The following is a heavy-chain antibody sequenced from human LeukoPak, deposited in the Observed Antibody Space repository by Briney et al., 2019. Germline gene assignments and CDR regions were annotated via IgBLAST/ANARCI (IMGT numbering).Heavy chain of an antibody. CDR2: IYYSGST. CDR3: ARVVEWLVAPYLYYFDY. V-gene: IGHV4-39*07. D-gene: IGHD6-19*01. CDR1: GGSISSSSYY. Sequence: SETLSLTCTVSGGSISSSSYYWSWIRQPPGKGLEWIGSIYYSGSTYYNPSLKSRVTISVDTSKNQFSLKLSSVTAADTAVYYCARVVEWLVAPYLYYFDYWGQGTLVTVSS. J-gene: IGHJ4*02.